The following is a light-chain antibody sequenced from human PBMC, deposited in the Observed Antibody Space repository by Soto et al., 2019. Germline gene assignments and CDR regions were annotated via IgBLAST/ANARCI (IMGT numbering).Light chain of an antibody. CDR1: QSVLYSSNNKNY. CDR2: WAS. CDR3: QQYYSSPLT. V-gene: IGKV4-1*01. J-gene: IGKJ4*01. Sequence: DIVMTQSPDSLVVSLGERATINCKSSQSVLYSSNNKNYLAWYQQKPGHPPKLLIYWASTRESGVPDRLSGSGSGTDFTLTISSLQAEDVAVYYCQQYYSSPLTFGGGTKVEIK.